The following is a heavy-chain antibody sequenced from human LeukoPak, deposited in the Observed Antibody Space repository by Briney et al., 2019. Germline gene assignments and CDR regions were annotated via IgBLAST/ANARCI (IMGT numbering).Heavy chain of an antibody. D-gene: IGHD3-10*01. J-gene: IGHJ4*02. V-gene: IGHV3-53*01. CDR3: ARDPRSGSYSDY. CDR1: GFTVSSNY. Sequence: GGSLRLSCAASGFTVSSNYMSWVRQAPGKGPEWVSVIYSGGSTYYADSVKGRFTISRDNSKNTLYLQMNSLRAEDTAVYYCARDPRSGSYSDYWGQGTLVTVSS. CDR2: IYSGGST.